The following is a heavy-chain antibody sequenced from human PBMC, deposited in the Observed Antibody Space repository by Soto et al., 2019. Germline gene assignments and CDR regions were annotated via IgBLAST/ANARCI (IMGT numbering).Heavy chain of an antibody. V-gene: IGHV4-59*01. CDR1: GGSISSYY. CDR3: ARDGLHWGYDSSGYDP. CDR2: IYYSGST. Sequence: SETLSLTCTVSGGSISSYYWSWIRQPPGKGLEWIGYIYYSGSTNYNPSLKSRVTISVDTSKNQFSLKLSSVTAADTAVYYCARDGLHWGYDSSGYDPWGQGTLVTVS. J-gene: IGHJ5*02. D-gene: IGHD3-22*01.